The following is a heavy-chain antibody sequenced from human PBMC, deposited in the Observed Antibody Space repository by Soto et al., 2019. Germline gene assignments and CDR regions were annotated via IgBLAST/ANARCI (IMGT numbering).Heavy chain of an antibody. CDR3: ARHDYGGYFDY. V-gene: IGHV4-59*01. J-gene: IGHJ4*02. D-gene: IGHD4-17*01. CDR2: IYYSGST. CDR1: GGSISSYY. Sequence: LSLTCTVSGGSISSYYWSWIRQPPGKGLEWIGYIYYSGSTNYNPSLKSRVTISVDTSKNQFSLKLSSVTAADTAVYYCARHDYGGYFDYWGQGTLVTVSS.